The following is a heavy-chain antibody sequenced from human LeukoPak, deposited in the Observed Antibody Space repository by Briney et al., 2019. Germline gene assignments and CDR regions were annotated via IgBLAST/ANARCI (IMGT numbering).Heavy chain of an antibody. CDR3: VITSATGPLDY. J-gene: IGHJ4*02. CDR2: ISGDGGNT. V-gene: IGHV3-64D*09. D-gene: IGHD1-14*01. Sequence: PGGSLRLSCAASGFTFSSYGMHWVRQAPGKGLEYVSAISGDGGNTYYADSLKGRFTISRDNSKNTLYLQMSSLTVEDTAVYYCVITSATGPLDYWGQGTLVTVSS. CDR1: GFTFSSYG.